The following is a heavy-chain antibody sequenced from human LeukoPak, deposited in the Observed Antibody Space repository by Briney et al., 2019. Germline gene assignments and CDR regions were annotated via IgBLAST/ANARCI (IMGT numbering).Heavy chain of an antibody. CDR3: ARGTAELGRSFDY. J-gene: IGHJ4*02. V-gene: IGHV4-30-2*01. D-gene: IGHD6-6*01. Sequence: SQTLSLTCTVSGGSISSGGYYWSWIRQPPGKGLEWIGYIYHSGSTYYNPSLKSRVTISVDRSKNQFSLKLSSVTAADTAVYYCARGTAELGRSFDYWGQGAQVTVSS. CDR2: IYHSGST. CDR1: GGSISSGGYY.